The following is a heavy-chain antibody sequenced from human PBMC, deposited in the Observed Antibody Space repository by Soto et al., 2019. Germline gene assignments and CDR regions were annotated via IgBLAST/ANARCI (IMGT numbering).Heavy chain of an antibody. J-gene: IGHJ3*02. Sequence: QVQLVESGGGVVQPGRSLRLSCAAAGFTFSSYGMHWVRQAPGKGLEWVAVISYDGSNKYYADSVKGRFTISRDNSKNTLYLQMNSLRAEDTAVYYCAKELGLLLFRSHAFDIWGQGTMVTVSS. CDR1: GFTFSSYG. CDR3: AKELGLLLFRSHAFDI. CDR2: ISYDGSNK. D-gene: IGHD3-22*01. V-gene: IGHV3-30*18.